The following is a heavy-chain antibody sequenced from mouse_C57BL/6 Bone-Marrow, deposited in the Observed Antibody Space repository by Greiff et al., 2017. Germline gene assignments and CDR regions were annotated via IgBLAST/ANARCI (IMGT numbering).Heavy chain of an antibody. CDR3: AHQGYFDV. Sequence: VQLQQSVAALVRPGASVQLSCPASGFNLKNTYMHWVKQRPEQGLAWIGRIAPANGNTKYAPKFPGKANITADTSSNTAYLQLSSLTSEDTAIYDWAHQGYFDVWGTGTTGTVSS. CDR1: GFNLKNTY. V-gene: IGHV14-3*01. J-gene: IGHJ1*03. CDR2: IAPANGNT.